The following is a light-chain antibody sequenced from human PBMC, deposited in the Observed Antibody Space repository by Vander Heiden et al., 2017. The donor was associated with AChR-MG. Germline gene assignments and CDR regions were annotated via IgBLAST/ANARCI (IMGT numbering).Light chain of an antibody. CDR2: QDS. V-gene: IGLV3-1*01. CDR3: QAWDRSISWV. CDR1: KLGDKY. J-gene: IGLJ3*02. Sequence: SYELTQPPSVSVSPGQTASITCSGDKLGDKYACWYQQKPGQSPVLVSYQDSKRPSGIPERVSGSNSGNTANLNISGTQAMDEADYYCQAWDRSISWVVGGGTKLTV.